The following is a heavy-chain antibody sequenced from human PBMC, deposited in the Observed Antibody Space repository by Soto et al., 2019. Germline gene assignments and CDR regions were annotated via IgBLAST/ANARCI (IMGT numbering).Heavy chain of an antibody. Sequence: GGSLRLSCAASGFTFSSYWMHWVRQTPGKGLVCVSRINSDGTSTHYADSVKGRFTITRDNAKNTLYLQMNSLRGEDTAVYFCARATSGWHIDFWGQGTLVTVSS. V-gene: IGHV3-74*01. D-gene: IGHD6-19*01. J-gene: IGHJ4*02. CDR3: ARATSGWHIDF. CDR1: GFTFSSYW. CDR2: INSDGTST.